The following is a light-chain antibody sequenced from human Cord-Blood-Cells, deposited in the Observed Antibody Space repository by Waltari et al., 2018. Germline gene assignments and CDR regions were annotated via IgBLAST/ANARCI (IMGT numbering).Light chain of an antibody. J-gene: IGKJ4*01. V-gene: IGKV1-39*01. CDR1: QSISSY. CDR3: QQSYSTPPT. CDR2: AAS. Sequence: DIQMTQSPSSLSASVGVRVTITCRASQSISSYLNWYKQKPGKAPKLLIYAASSLQSGVPSRFSGSGSGTDFTLTISRLQPEDFATYYCQQSYSTPPTFGGGTKVEIK.